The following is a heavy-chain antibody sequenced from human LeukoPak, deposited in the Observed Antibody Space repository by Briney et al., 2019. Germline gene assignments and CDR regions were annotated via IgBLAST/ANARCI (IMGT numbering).Heavy chain of an antibody. J-gene: IGHJ4*02. V-gene: IGHV3-23*01. Sequence: GGSLRLSCAASGFTFSSYAMSWVRQAPGRGLGWVSAISGSGGSTYYADSVKGRFTISRDNSKNTLYLQMNSLRAEDTAVYYCAKDRPQMPTVSPSPLDYWGQGTLVTVSS. CDR3: AKDRPQMPTVSPSPLDY. CDR2: ISGSGGST. D-gene: IGHD4-11*01. CDR1: GFTFSSYA.